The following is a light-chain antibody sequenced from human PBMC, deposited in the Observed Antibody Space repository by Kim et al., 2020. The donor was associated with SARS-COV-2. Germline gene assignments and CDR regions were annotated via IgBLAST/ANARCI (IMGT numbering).Light chain of an antibody. CDR3: ATWDTKQTPYWL. CDR2: DND. V-gene: IGLV1-51*01. Sequence: AAPGQKVHISSSGLGSNSVVCYRQLPGTAPKLPISDNDRRPSGIPDRFSGAKSGTSATLVIIGLQTGDEADYYCATWDTKQTPYWLFGGGTKVTVL. J-gene: IGLJ3*02. CDR1: GSNS.